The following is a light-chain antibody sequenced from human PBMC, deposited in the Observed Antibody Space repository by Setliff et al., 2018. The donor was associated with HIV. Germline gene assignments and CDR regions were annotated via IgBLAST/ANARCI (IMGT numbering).Light chain of an antibody. CDR1: SSDVGTYNF. CDR2: NNN. V-gene: IGLV1-44*01. J-gene: IGLJ2*01. Sequence: QSVLTQPPSASGSPGQSVTISCTGTSSDVGTYNFVSWYQQPPGTAPTLLIYNNNQRPSGVPDRFSGSKSGTSASLAISGLQSEDEADYYCAAWDDSLNGVVFGGGTKATVL. CDR3: AAWDDSLNGVV.